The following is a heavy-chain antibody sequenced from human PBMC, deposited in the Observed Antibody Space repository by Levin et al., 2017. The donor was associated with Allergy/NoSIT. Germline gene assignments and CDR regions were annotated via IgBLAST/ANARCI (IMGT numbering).Heavy chain of an antibody. J-gene: IGHJ6*02. CDR2: ISDSGTTI. CDR3: AKVDHLWGYGMDV. D-gene: IGHD3-16*01. V-gene: IGHV3-11*01. Sequence: GGSLRLSCAASGFTFSDYYMSWIRQAPGKGLEWVSYISDSGTTIYYADSVRGRFTISRDNAKNSLYLQMNSLRAEDTAVYYCAKVDHLWGYGMDVWGQGTTVTVSS. CDR1: GFTFSDYY.